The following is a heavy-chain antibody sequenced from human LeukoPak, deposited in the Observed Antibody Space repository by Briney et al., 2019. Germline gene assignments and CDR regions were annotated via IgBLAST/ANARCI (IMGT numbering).Heavy chain of an antibody. CDR3: AGETGGGDSYGV. V-gene: IGHV4-31*11. D-gene: IGHD5-18*01. CDR1: GGSISGGDYY. J-gene: IGHJ4*02. Sequence: SETLSLTCAVSGGSISGGDYYWSWIRQLPGKGLEWIGYIYVTGRSSFNPSLTSRTTISVDTSQNQFSLTLNSMTPADSAVYYCAGETGGGDSYGVWGQGALVTVSS. CDR2: IYVTGRS.